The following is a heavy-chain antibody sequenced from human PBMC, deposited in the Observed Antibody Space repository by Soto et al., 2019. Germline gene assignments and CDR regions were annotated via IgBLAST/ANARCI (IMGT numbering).Heavy chain of an antibody. Sequence: GGSLRLSCAASGFTFSSYGMHWVRQAPGKGLEWVAVISYDGSNKYYADSVKGRFTISRDNSKNTLYLQMNSLRAEDTAVYYCAKDQLAVAGIDYWGQGTLVTVSS. J-gene: IGHJ4*02. CDR2: ISYDGSNK. V-gene: IGHV3-30*18. CDR1: GFTFSSYG. CDR3: AKDQLAVAGIDY. D-gene: IGHD6-19*01.